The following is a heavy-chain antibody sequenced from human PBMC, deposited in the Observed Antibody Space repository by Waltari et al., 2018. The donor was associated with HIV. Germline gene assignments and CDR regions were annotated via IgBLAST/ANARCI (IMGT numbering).Heavy chain of an antibody. J-gene: IGHJ3*02. CDR2: SEHSGST. CDR3: ARLVDGGYPGACDS. CDR1: GGSFSGYY. V-gene: IGHV4-34*01. Sequence: QVQLQPWGAGLLKPSETLSLTCAAYGGSFSGYYWSWIRQPPGKGLEGIWESEHSGSTNYNPALKGRVTISVDPSKNQVSLELSSGTAADTAVYYCARLVDGGYPGACDSWGQGTMVTVSS. D-gene: IGHD4-17*01.